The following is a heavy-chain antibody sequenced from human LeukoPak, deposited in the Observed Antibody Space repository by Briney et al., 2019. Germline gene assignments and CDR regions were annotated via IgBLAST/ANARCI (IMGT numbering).Heavy chain of an antibody. CDR3: ARDFSELLWFGEPAYFDY. Sequence: GGSLRLSCAASGFTFSSYSMNWVRQAPGKGLEWVSSISSSSSYIYYADSVKGRFTISRDNAKNSLYLQMNSLRAEDTAVYYCARDFSELLWFGEPAYFDYWAREPWSPSPQ. V-gene: IGHV3-21*01. CDR2: ISSSSSYI. J-gene: IGHJ4*02. CDR1: GFTFSSYS. D-gene: IGHD3-10*01.